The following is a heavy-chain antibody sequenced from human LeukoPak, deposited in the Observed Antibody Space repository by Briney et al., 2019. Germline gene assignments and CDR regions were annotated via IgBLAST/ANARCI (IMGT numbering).Heavy chain of an antibody. V-gene: IGHV3-23*01. J-gene: IGHJ4*02. CDR3: AKDMGSRPTIFDY. D-gene: IGHD3-10*01. CDR2: ISGSGGST. Sequence: GGSLRLSCAASGFTFSSYGMSWVRQAPGKGLEWVSAISGSGGSTYYADSVKGRFTISRDNSKNTLYLQMNSLRAEDTAVYYCAKDMGSRPTIFDYWGQGTLVTVSS. CDR1: GFTFSSYG.